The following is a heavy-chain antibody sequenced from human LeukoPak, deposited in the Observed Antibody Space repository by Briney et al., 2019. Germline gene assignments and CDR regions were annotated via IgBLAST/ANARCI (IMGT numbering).Heavy chain of an antibody. V-gene: IGHV3-21*06. D-gene: IGHD1-26*01. CDR2: ISSSGSFI. CDR3: ARDPVNSESYHHRFDY. CDR1: GFPLSGYT. Sequence: GGSLRLSCDAAGFPLSGYTMVWVRRAPGKGLQWVSSISSSGSFIFYADSFKGRFTISRDNAKNLVFLQMNSLRVEDTAVYYCARDPVNSESYHHRFDYWGQGTLVTVSS. J-gene: IGHJ4*02.